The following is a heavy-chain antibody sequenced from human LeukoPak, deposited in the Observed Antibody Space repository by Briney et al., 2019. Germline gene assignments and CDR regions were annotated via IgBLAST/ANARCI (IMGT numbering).Heavy chain of an antibody. CDR2: VYTSGAT. Sequence: SETLSLTCTVSGDSIGSYYWSWIRQPAGKGLEWIGRVYTSGATNHNPSLKSRVTMSVDTATNQFSLRLSSVTAADTAVYYCAKEDCSTNVRLSFDSWGPGTVVTVSS. CDR1: GDSIGSYY. V-gene: IGHV4-4*07. D-gene: IGHD2-8*01. CDR3: AKEDCSTNVRLSFDS. J-gene: IGHJ4*02.